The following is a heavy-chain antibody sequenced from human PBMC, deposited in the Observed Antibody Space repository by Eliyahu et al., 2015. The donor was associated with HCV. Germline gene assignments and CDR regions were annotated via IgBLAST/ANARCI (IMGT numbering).Heavy chain of an antibody. CDR2: THYSGST. V-gene: IGHV4-59*01. CDR3: ASGGGGIAVTGTGGWFDP. CDR1: GGSITTYY. Sequence: QVQLQESGPGLVKPXETLSXTCTXSGGSITTYYWXWIRQPPGKGLEWIGYTHYSGSTNYNPSLKSRVTISIDTSKNQFSLNLTSVTAADTAMYYCASGGGGIAVTGTGGWFDPWGQGTLVTVSS. D-gene: IGHD6-19*01. J-gene: IGHJ5*02.